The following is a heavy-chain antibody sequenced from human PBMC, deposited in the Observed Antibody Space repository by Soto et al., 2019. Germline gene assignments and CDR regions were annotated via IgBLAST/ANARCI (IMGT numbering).Heavy chain of an antibody. J-gene: IGHJ4*02. Sequence: SETLSLTCTVSGGSISSGGYYWSWIRQHPGKGLEWIGYIYYSGSTYYNPSLKSRVTISVDTSKNQFSLKLSSVTAADTAVYYCARAAEGPTFGGVIVDYWGQGTLVTVSS. CDR3: ARAAEGPTFGGVIVDY. V-gene: IGHV4-31*03. D-gene: IGHD3-16*02. CDR1: GGSISSGGYY. CDR2: IYYSGST.